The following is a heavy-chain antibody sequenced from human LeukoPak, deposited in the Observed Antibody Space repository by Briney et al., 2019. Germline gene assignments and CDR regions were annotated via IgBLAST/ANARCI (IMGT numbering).Heavy chain of an antibody. Sequence: PSETLSLTCTVSGGSISSSSYYWGWIRQPPGKGLEWIGSIYYSGSTYYNPSLKSRVTISVDTSKNQFSLKLSSVTAADTAVYYCARQRLYYEDSVDPWGQGTLVTVSS. V-gene: IGHV4-39*01. CDR3: ARQRLYYEDSVDP. D-gene: IGHD2-8*01. J-gene: IGHJ5*02. CDR2: IYYSGST. CDR1: GGSISSSSYY.